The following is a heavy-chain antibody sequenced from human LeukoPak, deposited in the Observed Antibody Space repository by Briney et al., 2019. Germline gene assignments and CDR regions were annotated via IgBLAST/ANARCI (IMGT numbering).Heavy chain of an antibody. J-gene: IGHJ3*02. CDR2: ISSGGSST. V-gene: IGHV3-23*01. Sequence: PGGSLRLSCAASGFTFSSYGMSWVRQAPGKGLEWVSGISSGGSSTNYADSVKGRFTISRDNSKNTLYLQMNSLRAEDTAVYYCAKGGAVAWSAFDIWGQGTMVTVSS. CDR1: GFTFSSYG. D-gene: IGHD4/OR15-4a*01. CDR3: AKGGAVAWSAFDI.